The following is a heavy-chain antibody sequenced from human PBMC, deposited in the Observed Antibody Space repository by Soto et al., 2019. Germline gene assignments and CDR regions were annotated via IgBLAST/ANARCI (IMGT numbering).Heavy chain of an antibody. Sequence: PSETLSLTCTVSGGSISSGDYYWSWIRQPPGKGLEWIGYIYYSGSTYYNQSLKSRVTISVDTSKNQFSLKLSSVTAADTAVYYRASRKSSPYFDYWGQGTLVTVSS. CDR2: IYYSGST. CDR3: ASRKSSPYFDY. J-gene: IGHJ4*02. CDR1: GGSISSGDYY. V-gene: IGHV4-30-4*01. D-gene: IGHD3-10*01.